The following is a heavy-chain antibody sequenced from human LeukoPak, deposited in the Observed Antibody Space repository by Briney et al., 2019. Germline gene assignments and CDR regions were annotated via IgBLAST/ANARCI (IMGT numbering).Heavy chain of an antibody. Sequence: ASVKVSCKASGYSFTSHYMHWVRLAPGQGLEWMGLINPSGSSTLYAQKFQGRVTMTRDMSTSTVYMELSSLRSEDTAVYYCARESVDTSVDYWSQGTLVTVSS. J-gene: IGHJ4*02. CDR3: ARESVDTSVDY. CDR1: GYSFTSHY. CDR2: INPSGSST. D-gene: IGHD3-9*01. V-gene: IGHV1-46*01.